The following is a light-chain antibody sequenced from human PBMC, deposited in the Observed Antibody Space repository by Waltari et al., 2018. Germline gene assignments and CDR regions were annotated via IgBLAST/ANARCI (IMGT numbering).Light chain of an antibody. CDR2: GGS. CDR1: QGVSSN. J-gene: IGKJ2*01. V-gene: IGKV3-15*01. CDR3: QQYDNWLPYT. Sequence: EIVMTQSPATLSVSPGERATLSCRASQGVSSNLAWYQQKPGQAPRLLSYGGSTRAPGVPGRFRGSGSGTECTLTISRLQSEDFAVYYCQQYDNWLPYTFGQGTKVEIK.